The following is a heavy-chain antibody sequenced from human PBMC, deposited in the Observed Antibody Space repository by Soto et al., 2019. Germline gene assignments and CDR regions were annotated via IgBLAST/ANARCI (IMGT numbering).Heavy chain of an antibody. Sequence: QLQLQESGPGLVKPSETLSLTCTVSGGSISSSSFHWGWIRQPPGKGLEWIGSIYYSGSTYYSPSLESRVTISVDTSKNQFSVKLSSVTAADTAVYYRARRERAAGTDWWFDPWGQGTLVTVSS. CDR3: ARRERAAGTDWWFDP. J-gene: IGHJ5*02. CDR2: IYYSGST. V-gene: IGHV4-39*01. D-gene: IGHD6-13*01. CDR1: GGSISSSSFH.